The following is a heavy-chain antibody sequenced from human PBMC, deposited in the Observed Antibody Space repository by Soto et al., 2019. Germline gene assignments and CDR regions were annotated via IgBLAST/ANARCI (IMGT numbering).Heavy chain of an antibody. CDR1: GFTFSSYA. CDR2: ISGSGGST. J-gene: IGHJ6*02. CDR3: AKVIDDFSLYYGMDV. D-gene: IGHD3-3*01. Sequence: PGGSLRLSCAASGFTFSSYAMGWVRQAPGKGLEWVSAISGSGGSTYYADSVKGRFTISRDNSKNTLYLQMNSLRAEDTAVYYCAKVIDDFSLYYGMDVWGQGTTVTVSS. V-gene: IGHV3-23*01.